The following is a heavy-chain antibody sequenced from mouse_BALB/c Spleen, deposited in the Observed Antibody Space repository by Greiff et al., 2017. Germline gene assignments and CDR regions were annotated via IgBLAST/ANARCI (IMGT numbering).Heavy chain of an antibody. D-gene: IGHD2-4*01. J-gene: IGHJ4*01. CDR1: GFTFSSYA. CDR2: ISSGGST. V-gene: IGHV5-6-5*01. CDR3: ARCDYDVVMDY. Sequence: EVKLVESGGGLVKPGGSLKLSCAASGFTFSSYAMSWVRQTPEKRLEWVASISSGGSTYYPDSVKGRFTISRDNARNILYLQMSSLRSEDTAMYYCARCDYDVVMDYWGQGTSVTVSS.